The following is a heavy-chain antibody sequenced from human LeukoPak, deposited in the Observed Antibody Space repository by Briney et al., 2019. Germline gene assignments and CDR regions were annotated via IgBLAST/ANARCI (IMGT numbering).Heavy chain of an antibody. CDR2: INHSGST. CDR1: GGSFSGYY. CDR3: ARFWRSSWQYYFDY. V-gene: IGHV4-34*01. Sequence: SETLSLTCAVYGGSFSGYYWSWIRQPPGKGLEWIGEINHSGSTNYNPSLKSRVTISVDTSKNQFYLKMSSVTAADTAVYYCARFWRSSWQYYFDYWGQGTLVTVTS. J-gene: IGHJ4*02. D-gene: IGHD6-13*01.